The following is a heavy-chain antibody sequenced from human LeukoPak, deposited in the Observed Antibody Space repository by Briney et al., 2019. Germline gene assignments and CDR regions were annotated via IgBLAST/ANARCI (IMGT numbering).Heavy chain of an antibody. Sequence: PGRSLRLSCAASGFTFSSYGMHWVRQAPGKGLEWVALISYDGSNKYYADSVKGRFTISRDNSKNTLYLQMNSLRPEDTAVYYCAGRGYSSGWYAFDYWGQGTLVTVSS. V-gene: IGHV3-30*03. CDR3: AGRGYSSGWYAFDY. D-gene: IGHD6-19*01. CDR2: ISYDGSNK. CDR1: GFTFSSYG. J-gene: IGHJ4*02.